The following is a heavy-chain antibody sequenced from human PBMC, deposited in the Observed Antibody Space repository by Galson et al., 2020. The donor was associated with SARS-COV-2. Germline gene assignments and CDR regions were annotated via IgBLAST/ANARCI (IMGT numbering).Heavy chain of an antibody. CDR3: ARRKYYNYYMDV. Sequence: SQTLSLTCTVSGGSISTSSDYWGWIRQPPGKGLEWIAPISYSGSTYYNPSLKSRVMISVDKSKNQFSLKMDSVTAADTAVYYCARRKYYNYYMDVWVKGTTVTISS. J-gene: IGHJ6*03. V-gene: IGHV4-39*01. CDR1: GGSISTSSDY. CDR2: ISYSGST.